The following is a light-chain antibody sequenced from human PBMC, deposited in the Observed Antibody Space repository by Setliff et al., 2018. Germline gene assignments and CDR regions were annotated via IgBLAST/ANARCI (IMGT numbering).Light chain of an antibody. CDR1: NIGGKS. CDR2: YDS. V-gene: IGLV3-21*04. J-gene: IGLJ1*01. Sequence: SYELAQPPSVPVAPGKTARITCGGNNIGGKSVNWYQQKPGQAPVLVIYYDSDRPSGIPERFFGSNSGNTATLTISRVEARDEADYYCQVWDSGSEHYVFGTGTKVTVL. CDR3: QVWDSGSEHYV.